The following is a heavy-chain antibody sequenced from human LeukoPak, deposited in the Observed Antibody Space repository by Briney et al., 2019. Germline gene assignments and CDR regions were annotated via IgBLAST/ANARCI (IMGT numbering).Heavy chain of an antibody. D-gene: IGHD6-6*01. V-gene: IGHV4-59*01. CDR2: IYYSGST. Sequence: PSETLSLTCTVSGGSISSYYWSWIRQPPGKGLEWIGYIYYSGSTNYNPSLKSRVTISVDTSKNQFSLKLSSVTAADTAVYYCARPQTSDWYLDLWGRGTLVTVSS. CDR1: GGSISSYY. J-gene: IGHJ2*01. CDR3: ARPQTSDWYLDL.